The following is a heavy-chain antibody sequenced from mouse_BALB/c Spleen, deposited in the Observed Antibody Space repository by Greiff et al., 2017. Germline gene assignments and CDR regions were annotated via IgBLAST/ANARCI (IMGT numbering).Heavy chain of an antibody. CDR1: GFTFSDYY. D-gene: IGHD1-1*01. Sequence: DVQLVESGGGLVKPGGSLKLSCAASGFTFSDYYMYWVRQTPEKRLEWVATISDGGSYTYYPDSVKGRFTISRDNAKNNLYLQMSSLKSEDTAMYYCAREASAYYYGSTLAYWGQGTLVTVSA. CDR2: ISDGGSYT. V-gene: IGHV5-4*02. CDR3: AREASAYYYGSTLAY. J-gene: IGHJ3*01.